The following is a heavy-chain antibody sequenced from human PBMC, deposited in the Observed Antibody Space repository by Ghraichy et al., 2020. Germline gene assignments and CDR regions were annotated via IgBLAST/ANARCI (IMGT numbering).Heavy chain of an antibody. CDR1: GFTFSSYS. D-gene: IGHD6-19*01. CDR2: ISSSSSTI. V-gene: IGHV3-48*04. Sequence: GGSLRLSCAASGFTFSSYSMNWVRQAPGKGLEWVSYISSSSSTIYYADSVKGRFTISRDNAKNSLYLQMNSQRAEDTAVYYCAREYSSGWYGADYWGQGTLVTVSS. CDR3: AREYSSGWYGADY. J-gene: IGHJ4*02.